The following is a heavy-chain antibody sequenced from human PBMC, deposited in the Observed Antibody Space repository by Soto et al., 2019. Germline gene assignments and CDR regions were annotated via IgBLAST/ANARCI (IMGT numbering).Heavy chain of an antibody. CDR2: INGGNGNT. CDR1: GYTFITYA. Sequence: QVQLVQSGAEVKKTGASVKVSCKASGYTFITYAIHCVRQAPGQRREWMGWINGGNGNTKYSQKFQGRVTITTDTSASTAYMELSSLRSEDTAVYYCARDNGSGSYYPFDYWGQGTLVTVSS. D-gene: IGHD3-10*01. CDR3: ARDNGSGSYYPFDY. J-gene: IGHJ4*02. V-gene: IGHV1-3*01.